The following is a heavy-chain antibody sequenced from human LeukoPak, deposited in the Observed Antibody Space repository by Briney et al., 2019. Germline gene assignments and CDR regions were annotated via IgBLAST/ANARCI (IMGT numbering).Heavy chain of an antibody. V-gene: IGHV4-38-2*01. CDR3: ASASSGWYAGGYFDY. J-gene: IGHJ4*02. CDR2: IYHSGST. CDR1: GYSISSGYY. D-gene: IGHD6-19*01. Sequence: SETLSLTCAVSGYSISSGYYWGWIRPPPGKGLEWIGSIYHSGSTYYNPSLKSRVTIAVDTSKNQLSLKLSSVTAADTAVYYCASASSGWYAGGYFDYWGQGTLVTVSS.